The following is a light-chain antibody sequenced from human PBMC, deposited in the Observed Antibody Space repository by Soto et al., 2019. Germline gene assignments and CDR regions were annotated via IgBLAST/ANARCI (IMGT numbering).Light chain of an antibody. CDR1: QSISNY. J-gene: IGKJ1*01. Sequence: DIQMTQAPSSLSASVGDRVTITCRARQSISNYLNWYQHKPGKAPKVLIYGASNLQSGVPSRFSGSGSGTDFTRTISSLQREDFATYFCQQSYSSSWTFGPVTKVDIK. CDR3: QQSYSSSWT. CDR2: GAS. V-gene: IGKV1-39*01.